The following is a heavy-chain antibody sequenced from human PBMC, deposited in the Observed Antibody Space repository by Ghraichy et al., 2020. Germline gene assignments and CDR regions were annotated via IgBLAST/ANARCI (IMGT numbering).Heavy chain of an antibody. V-gene: IGHV4-30-4*01. CDR2: IYYSGST. CDR3: ARGEREGHWYYYGSGSYYGFDY. Sequence: SQTLSLTCTVSGGSISSGDYYWSWIRQPPGKGLEWIGYIYYSGSTYYNPSLKSRVTISVDTSKNQFSLKLSSVTAADTAVYYCARGEREGHWYYYGSGSYYGFDYWGQGTLVTVSS. D-gene: IGHD3-10*01. CDR1: GGSISSGDYY. J-gene: IGHJ4*02.